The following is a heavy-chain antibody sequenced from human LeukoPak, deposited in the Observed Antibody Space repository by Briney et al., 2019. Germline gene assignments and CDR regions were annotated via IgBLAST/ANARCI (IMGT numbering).Heavy chain of an antibody. V-gene: IGHV3-23*03. J-gene: IGHJ4*02. CDR3: AKRNTMIRGGPSFDY. CDR2: IFGAGKNTT. D-gene: IGHD3-10*01. Sequence: LGGSLRLSCAASGFSFSSYAMNWVRQAPGKGLEWVSIIFGAGKNTTYYADSVKGRFTVSRDNSKNTLYLQMTNLRPEDTAKYYCAKRNTMIRGGPSFDYWGQGILVAVSS. CDR1: GFSFSSYA.